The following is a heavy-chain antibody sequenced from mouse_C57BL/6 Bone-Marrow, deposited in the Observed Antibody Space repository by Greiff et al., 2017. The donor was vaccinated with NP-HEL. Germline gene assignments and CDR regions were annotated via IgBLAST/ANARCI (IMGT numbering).Heavy chain of an antibody. Sequence: VQLQQSGPELVKPGASVKISCKASGYAFSSSWMNWVKQRPGKGLEWIGRIYPGDGDTNYNGKFKGKATLTADKSSSTAYMQLSSLTSEDSAVYFCARSNGYYGSSGYWGQGTTLTVSS. V-gene: IGHV1-82*01. D-gene: IGHD1-1*01. J-gene: IGHJ2*01. CDR3: ARSNGYYGSSGY. CDR1: GYAFSSSW. CDR2: IYPGDGDT.